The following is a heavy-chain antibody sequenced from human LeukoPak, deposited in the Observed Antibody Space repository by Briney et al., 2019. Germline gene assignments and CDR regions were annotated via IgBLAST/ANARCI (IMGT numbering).Heavy chain of an antibody. Sequence: SETLSLTCTVSGGSISSYYWSWIRQPPGQGLEWIGYIYSSGRTNYNPSLRSRLTISVDTSKNQFSLKLSSVTAADTAVYYCAREHWLSDYYYGMDVWGQGTTVTVSS. CDR2: IYSSGRT. J-gene: IGHJ6*02. CDR1: GGSISSYY. D-gene: IGHD3-9*01. CDR3: AREHWLSDYYYGMDV. V-gene: IGHV4-59*01.